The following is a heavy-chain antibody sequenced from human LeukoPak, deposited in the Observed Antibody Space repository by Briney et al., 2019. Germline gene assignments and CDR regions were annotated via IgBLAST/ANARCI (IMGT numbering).Heavy chain of an antibody. D-gene: IGHD4-23*01. Sequence: GGSLRLSCTVSGFTVSSNSMSWVRQAPGKGLEWVGRFKSEIDGGTIDYAASIKDRFTISRDDPRNTLYLHMDSLQIEDTAVYFCTTESGKGGSWGQGTLVTVSS. CDR2: FKSEIDGGTI. V-gene: IGHV3-15*01. J-gene: IGHJ5*02. CDR3: TTESGKGGS. CDR1: GFTVSSNS.